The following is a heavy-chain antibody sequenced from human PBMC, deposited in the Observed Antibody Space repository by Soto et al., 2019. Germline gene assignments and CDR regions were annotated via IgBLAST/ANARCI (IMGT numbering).Heavy chain of an antibody. CDR1: GGTFSSYA. CDR3: ARGGWGGSYANWFDP. V-gene: IGHV1-69*01. D-gene: IGHD1-26*01. J-gene: IGHJ5*02. CDR2: IIPIFGTA. Sequence: QVQLVQSGAEAKKPGSSVKVSYQASGGTFSSYAISWVRQAPGQGLEWMGGIIPIFGTANYAQKFQGRVTITADESTSTAYMELSSLRSEDTAVYYCARGGWGGSYANWFDPWGQGTLVTVSS.